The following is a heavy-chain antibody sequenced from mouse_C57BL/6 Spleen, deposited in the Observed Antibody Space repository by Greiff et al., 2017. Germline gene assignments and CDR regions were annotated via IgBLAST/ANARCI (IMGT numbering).Heavy chain of an antibody. Sequence: VQLQQSGAELVRPGASVKLSCKASGYTFSDYYLNWVKQRPGQGLEWIARIYPGSGNTYYNEKFMGKATLTAEKTSSTAYMQLSSQTSEDSAVYFFAIFGSSRWFAYWGQGTLVTVSA. D-gene: IGHD1-1*01. CDR2: IYPGSGNT. J-gene: IGHJ3*01. CDR1: GYTFSDYY. CDR3: AIFGSSRWFAY. V-gene: IGHV1-76*01.